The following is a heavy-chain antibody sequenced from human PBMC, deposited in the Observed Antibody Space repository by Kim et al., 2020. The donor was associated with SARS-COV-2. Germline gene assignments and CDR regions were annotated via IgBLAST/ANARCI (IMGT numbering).Heavy chain of an antibody. J-gene: IGHJ6*02. CDR3: ARDRDDYYGSGSYFWPSYYYGMDV. D-gene: IGHD3-10*01. CDR1: GFTFSSYW. V-gene: IGHV3-74*01. CDR2: INSDGSST. Sequence: GGSLRLSCAASGFTFSSYWMHWVRQAPGKGLVWVSRINSDGSSTSYADSVKGRFTISRDNAKNTLYLQMNSLRAEDTAVYYCARDRDDYYGSGSYFWPSYYYGMDVWGQGTTVTVSS.